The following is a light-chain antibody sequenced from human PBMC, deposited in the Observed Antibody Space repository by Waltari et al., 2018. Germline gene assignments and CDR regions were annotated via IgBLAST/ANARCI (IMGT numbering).Light chain of an antibody. CDR3: QQYDGSVLT. CDR1: QTINNNF. J-gene: IGKJ4*01. CDR2: GAS. V-gene: IGKV3-20*01. Sequence: IVLTQSPDPLSASPGQRATLSCRTSQTINNNFLVWYQQKPGQAPRLIIHGASSRATGFPDRFSGSGSGTDFTLTISNLEPEDFAVYYCQQYDGSVLTFGGGTKVEI.